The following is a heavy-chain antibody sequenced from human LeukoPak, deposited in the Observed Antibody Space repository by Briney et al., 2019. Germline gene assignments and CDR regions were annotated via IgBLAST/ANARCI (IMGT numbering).Heavy chain of an antibody. D-gene: IGHD3-16*01. CDR2: ISSSGSTI. CDR1: GFTFSSYE. CDR3: ARVPITFWSGFDP. J-gene: IGHJ5*02. Sequence: PGGSLRLSCAASGFTFSSYEMNWVRQAPGKGLEWVSYISSSGSTIYYADSVKGRFTISRDNAKNSLYLQMNSLRAEDTAVYYCARVPITFWSGFDPWGQGTLVTVSS. V-gene: IGHV3-48*03.